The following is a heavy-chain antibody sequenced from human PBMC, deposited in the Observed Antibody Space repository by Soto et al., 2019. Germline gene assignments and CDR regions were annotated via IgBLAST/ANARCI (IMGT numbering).Heavy chain of an antibody. Sequence: SGPTLVNPTQTLTLTCTFSGFSLTTSGEGVGWIRQPPGKALEWLALIYWNDDVRYSPSLKSRLTISKDTSNNQVVLTMTSMDPVDTGTYYCAHLSGYEQFDYWGQETLVTISS. CDR1: GFSLTTSGEG. J-gene: IGHJ4*02. CDR3: AHLSGYEQFDY. D-gene: IGHD5-12*01. CDR2: IYWNDDV. V-gene: IGHV2-5*01.